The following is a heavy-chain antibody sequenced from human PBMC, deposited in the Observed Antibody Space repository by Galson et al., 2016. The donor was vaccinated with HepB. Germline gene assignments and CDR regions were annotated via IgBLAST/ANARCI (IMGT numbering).Heavy chain of an antibody. Sequence: SETLSLTCTVSGGSISSSRYYWGWIRQPPGKGLDWIASIYHNGDTYYNPSLRSRVTMSVDTSKNQFSLKLTSVTAADTALYYCAINRPAYCSGDNCYDDACDVWGQGTMVTVSS. D-gene: IGHD2-15*01. CDR2: IYHNGDT. J-gene: IGHJ3*01. V-gene: IGHV4-39*01. CDR3: AINRPAYCSGDNCYDDACDV. CDR1: GGSISSSRYY.